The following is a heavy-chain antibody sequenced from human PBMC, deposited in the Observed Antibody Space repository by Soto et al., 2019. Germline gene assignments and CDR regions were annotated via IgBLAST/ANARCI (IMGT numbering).Heavy chain of an antibody. J-gene: IGHJ4*01. D-gene: IGHD3-22*01. Sequence: EVHLVESGGGLVKPGGSLRLSCAASGFTFSNAWINWVRQAPGKGLEWVGRVKSKNDGGTTDFAAPVKGRFAISRDDSKNMVYLEINSLQTEATAIYYCTTDSYITSILVRFDYWGHGTLVTVSS. CDR3: TTDSYITSILVRFDY. CDR2: VKSKNDGGTT. CDR1: GFTFSNAW. V-gene: IGHV3-15*07.